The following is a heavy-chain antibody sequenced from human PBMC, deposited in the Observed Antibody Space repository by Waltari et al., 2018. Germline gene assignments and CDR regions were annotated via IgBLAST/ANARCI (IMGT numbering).Heavy chain of an antibody. V-gene: IGHV4-30-4*08. CDR3: AREGPDYGIGY. CDR1: GGSISSGDYY. J-gene: IGHJ4*02. Sequence: QVQLQESGPGLVKPSQTLSLTCTVSGGSISSGDYYWSWVRQPPGQGLEWIGYIYYRGSTYYNPSHKRRVTISVDTSKNQSSLKLSSVTAADTAVYYCAREGPDYGIGYGGQGTLVTVSS. CDR2: IYYRGST. D-gene: IGHD4-17*01.